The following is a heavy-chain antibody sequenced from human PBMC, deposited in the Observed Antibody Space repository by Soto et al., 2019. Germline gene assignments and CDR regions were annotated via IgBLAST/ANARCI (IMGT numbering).Heavy chain of an antibody. CDR3: ARNEAGXASGSGRRNSFFVRSDY. Sequence: ASVKVSCKASGYTFTSYDINWLRQATGQGLEWMGWMNPNRGNTGYAQKFQGRATMTRNTYIRTAYTELSTLKSEDLAVYYRARNEAGXASGSGRRNSFFVRSDYWGQGTLVTVSS. CDR1: GYTFTSYD. D-gene: IGHD6-13*01. CDR2: MNPNRGNT. J-gene: IGHJ4*02. V-gene: IGHV1-8*01.